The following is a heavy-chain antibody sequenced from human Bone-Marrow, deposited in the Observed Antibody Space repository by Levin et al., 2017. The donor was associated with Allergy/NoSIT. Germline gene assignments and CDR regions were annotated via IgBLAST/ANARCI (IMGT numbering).Heavy chain of an antibody. V-gene: IGHV3-30*04. D-gene: IGHD5-12*01. Sequence: PGESLKISCAASGFTFSDYAMHWVRQAPGQGLEWVSVISYNGREKFYADSVTGRFTFSRDNSKNTLYLQMNSLRVEDTAVYYCARDKIVPTGDDNYYYYYGMDVWGQGTTVTVSS. CDR3: ARDKIVPTGDDNYYYYYGMDV. CDR2: ISYNGREK. J-gene: IGHJ6*02. CDR1: GFTFSDYA.